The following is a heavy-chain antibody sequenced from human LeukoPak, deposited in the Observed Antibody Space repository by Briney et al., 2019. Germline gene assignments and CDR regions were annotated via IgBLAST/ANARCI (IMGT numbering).Heavy chain of an antibody. CDR1: GGTFSSYA. Sequence: SVKVSCKASGGTFSSYAISWVRQAPGQGLEWMGRIIPNLGTTNRAQNFQDRVTLTADKSTNTAYMELTSLTSDDTAVYYCATTNDGGGYQWGNFFDFWGQGTLVTVSS. CDR2: IIPNLGTT. CDR3: ATTNDGGGYQWGNFFDF. D-gene: IGHD3-22*01. J-gene: IGHJ4*02. V-gene: IGHV1-69*04.